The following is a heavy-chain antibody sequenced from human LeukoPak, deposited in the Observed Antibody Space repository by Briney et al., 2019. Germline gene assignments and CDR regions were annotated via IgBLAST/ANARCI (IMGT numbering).Heavy chain of an antibody. Sequence: ASVKVSCKASGGTFSSYAISWVRQAPGQGLEWMGGIIPIFGTANYAQKFQGRVTITTDESTSTAYMELSSLRSEDTAVYYCATAVVPAAQVYYYMDVWGKGTTVTVYS. D-gene: IGHD2-2*01. CDR2: IIPIFGTA. CDR1: GGTFSSYA. V-gene: IGHV1-69*05. J-gene: IGHJ6*03. CDR3: ATAVVPAAQVYYYMDV.